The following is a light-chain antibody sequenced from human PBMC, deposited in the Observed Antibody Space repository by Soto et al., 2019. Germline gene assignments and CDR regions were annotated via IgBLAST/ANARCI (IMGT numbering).Light chain of an antibody. J-gene: IGKJ5*01. V-gene: IGKV3-11*01. Sequence: EVVLTQSPVTLSLSPGERATLSCRASQSFRGLLAWYQQKPGQAPRLLIYYAYNRATGIPPRFSGSGSGTDFTLTISSREPEDSAVSYCQQRHMWPITFGQGTRLAIK. CDR1: QSFRGL. CDR3: QQRHMWPIT. CDR2: YAY.